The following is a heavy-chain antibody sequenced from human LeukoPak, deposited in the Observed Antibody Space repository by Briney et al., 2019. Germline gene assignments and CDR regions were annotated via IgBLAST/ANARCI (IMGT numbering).Heavy chain of an antibody. CDR1: GGSISSYY. CDR3: ARGIVVPLGFDP. V-gene: IGHV4-59*01. Sequence: SETLSLTCTVSGGSISSYYWSWIRQPPGKRLEWIGYIYYSGSTNYNPSLKSQVTISVDTSKNQFSLKLSSVTAADTAVYYCARGIVVPLGFDPWGQGTPVTVSS. D-gene: IGHD3-22*01. CDR2: IYYSGST. J-gene: IGHJ5*02.